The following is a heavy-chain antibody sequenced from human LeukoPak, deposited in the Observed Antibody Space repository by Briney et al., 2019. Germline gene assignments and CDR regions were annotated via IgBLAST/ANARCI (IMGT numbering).Heavy chain of an antibody. CDR1: GFSFTSSA. V-gene: IGHV1-58*02. D-gene: IGHD1-26*01. CDR2: IVVGSGNT. Sequence: GASVKVSCKASGFSFTSSAMQWVRQARGQRLEWIGWIVVGSGNTNYAQKFQERVIITRDMSTSTAYMELSSLRSEDTAVYYCAALGWAQPPGAFDIWGRGTMVTVSS. J-gene: IGHJ3*02. CDR3: AALGWAQPPGAFDI.